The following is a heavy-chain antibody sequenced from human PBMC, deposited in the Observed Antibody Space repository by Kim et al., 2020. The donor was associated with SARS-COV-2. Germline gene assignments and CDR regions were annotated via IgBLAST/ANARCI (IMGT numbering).Heavy chain of an antibody. D-gene: IGHD3-10*01. Sequence: GGSLRLSCAASGFTFSSYAMSWVRQAPGKGLEWVSAISGSGGSTYYADSVKGRFTISRDNTKNTLYLQMNSLRAEDTAVYYCAKDKSQLLWFGNIYYFDYWGQGTLVTVSS. V-gene: IGHV3-23*01. J-gene: IGHJ4*02. CDR2: ISGSGGST. CDR3: AKDKSQLLWFGNIYYFDY. CDR1: GFTFSSYA.